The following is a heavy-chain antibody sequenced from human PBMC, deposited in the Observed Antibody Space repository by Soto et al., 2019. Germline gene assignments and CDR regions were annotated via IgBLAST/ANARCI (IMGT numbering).Heavy chain of an antibody. CDR3: ARGGGTSYYYYGMDV. J-gene: IGHJ6*02. D-gene: IGHD6-25*01. CDR2: INHSGST. CDR1: GGSFSGYY. Sequence: QVQLQQWGAGLLKPSETLSLTCAVYGGSFSGYYWSWIRQPPGKGLEWIGEINHSGSTNYNPSLKSRVTISVDTAKTKFSLKLSSVTAADTAVYYCARGGGTSYYYYGMDVWGQGTTVTVSS. V-gene: IGHV4-34*01.